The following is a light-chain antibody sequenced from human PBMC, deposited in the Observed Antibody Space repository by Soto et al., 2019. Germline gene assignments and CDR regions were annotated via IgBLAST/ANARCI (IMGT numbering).Light chain of an antibody. CDR3: AAWDDSLNGVL. CDR2: TNN. J-gene: IGLJ2*01. Sequence: QSVLTQPPSASGTPGQTVTISCSGSTSNIGGNTVNWYQQLPGMAPKLLIYTNNQRPSGVPDRFSGSKSGTSASLAVSGLQSEDEADYYCAAWDDSLNGVLFGGGTKLTVL. CDR1: TSNIGGNT. V-gene: IGLV1-44*01.